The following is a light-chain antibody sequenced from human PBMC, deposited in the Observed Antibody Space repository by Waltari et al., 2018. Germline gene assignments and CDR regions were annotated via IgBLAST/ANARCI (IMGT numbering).Light chain of an antibody. CDR2: GNS. CDR1: SSNIGAGSA. J-gene: IGLJ3*02. CDR3: QSYDSSLSGSV. Sequence: QSVLTQPPSVSGAPGQRVTISCPGSSSNIGAGSAVHWYPQLPGTAPKLLIYGNSNRPSGVPDRFSGSKSGTSASLAITGLQAEDEADYYCQSYDSSLSGSVFGGGTKLTVL. V-gene: IGLV1-40*01.